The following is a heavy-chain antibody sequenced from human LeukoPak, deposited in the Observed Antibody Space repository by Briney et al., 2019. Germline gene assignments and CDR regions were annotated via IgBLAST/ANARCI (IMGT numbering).Heavy chain of an antibody. J-gene: IGHJ6*03. CDR3: ARAEGDYYYYFYMDV. Sequence: PGGSLRLSCAASGFTFDDYAMHWVRHAPGKGLEWVSGISWNSGHKDYVDSVKGRFTISRDNAKNSLYLQMNSLRAEDTAVYYCARAEGDYYYYFYMDVWGKGTTVTVSS. CDR2: ISWNSGHK. CDR1: GFTFDDYA. V-gene: IGHV3-9*01.